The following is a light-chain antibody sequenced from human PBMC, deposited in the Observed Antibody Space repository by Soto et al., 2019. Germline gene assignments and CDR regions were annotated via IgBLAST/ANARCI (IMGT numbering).Light chain of an antibody. CDR2: DAS. Sequence: EILLTQSPATLSLSPGERATLSCGASQTISNNFLAWYQQRPGLAPRLLIYDASNRAAGIPDRFSGSGSGTDFTLTISRLEPEDFAVYYCQQFDNLITFGGRTKVEI. V-gene: IGKV3D-20*01. CDR3: QQFDNLIT. CDR1: QTISNNF. J-gene: IGKJ4*01.